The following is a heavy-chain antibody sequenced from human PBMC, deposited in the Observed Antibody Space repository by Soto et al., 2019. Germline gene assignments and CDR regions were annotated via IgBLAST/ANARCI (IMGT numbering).Heavy chain of an antibody. CDR3: VRDGTKTLRDWFDP. Sequence: SDTLSLTCTVSGAVISGFYWSWIRKSAGKGLEWIGRIYATGTTDYNPSLKSRVMMSVDTSKKQFSLKLRSVTAADTAVYYCVRDGTKTLRDWFDPWGQGISVTVSS. V-gene: IGHV4-4*07. D-gene: IGHD1-1*01. CDR1: GAVISGFY. J-gene: IGHJ5*02. CDR2: IYATGTT.